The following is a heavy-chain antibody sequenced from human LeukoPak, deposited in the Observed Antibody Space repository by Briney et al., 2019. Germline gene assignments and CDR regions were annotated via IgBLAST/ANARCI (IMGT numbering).Heavy chain of an antibody. D-gene: IGHD4-17*01. J-gene: IGHJ4*02. CDR3: ARARYGDSYYFDY. V-gene: IGHV3-33*01. CDR1: GLTFSTYG. Sequence: PGTSLRLSCAASGLTFSTYGMHWVRQAPGTGLECVALIWYDGSYKYYADSVKGRFTISRDNSKNTLYLQMNSLRAEDTAVYYCARARYGDSYYFDYWGQGTLVTVSS. CDR2: IWYDGSYK.